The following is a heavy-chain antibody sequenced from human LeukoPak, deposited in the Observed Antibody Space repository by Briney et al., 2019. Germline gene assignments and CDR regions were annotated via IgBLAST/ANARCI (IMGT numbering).Heavy chain of an antibody. CDR1: GFTFSSYE. V-gene: IGHV3-48*03. D-gene: IGHD3-10*02. Sequence: GGSLRLSCAASGFTFSSYEMNWVRKAPGKGLKGVSYISSSGSTIYYADSVKGRFTISRDNAKNSLYLQMISLRAEDTAVYYCAELGITMIGGVWGKGTTVTISS. J-gene: IGHJ6*04. CDR3: AELGITMIGGV. CDR2: ISSSGSTI.